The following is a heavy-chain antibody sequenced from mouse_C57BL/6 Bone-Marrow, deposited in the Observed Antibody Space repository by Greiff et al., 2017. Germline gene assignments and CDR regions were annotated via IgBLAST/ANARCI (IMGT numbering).Heavy chain of an antibody. V-gene: IGHV1-74*01. CDR1: GYTFTSYW. Sequence: QVQLQQPGAELVKPGASVKVSCKASGYTFTSYWMHWVKQRPGQGLEWIGRIHPSDSDTNSNQKFKGKATLTVDKSSSTAYMQLSSLISEDSAVYYCAIPLHYYAMDYWGQGTSVTGSS. CDR2: IHPSDSDT. CDR3: AIPLHYYAMDY. J-gene: IGHJ4*01. D-gene: IGHD2-1*01.